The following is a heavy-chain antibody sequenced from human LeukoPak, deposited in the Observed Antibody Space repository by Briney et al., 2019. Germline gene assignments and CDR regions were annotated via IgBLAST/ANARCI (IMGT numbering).Heavy chain of an antibody. CDR1: GDSISRYY. J-gene: IGHJ5*02. CDR3: ARAQGSSGLNWFDP. V-gene: IGHV4-4*07. Sequence: SETLSLTCTVSGDSISRYYWRWMRQPAGKGLEWIGRIYTSGSTNYNPFTNSRVTMSVDTSKNQFSLKLSSGTAADTAVYYCARAQGSSGLNWFDPWGQGTLVTVSS. D-gene: IGHD3-22*01. CDR2: IYTSGST.